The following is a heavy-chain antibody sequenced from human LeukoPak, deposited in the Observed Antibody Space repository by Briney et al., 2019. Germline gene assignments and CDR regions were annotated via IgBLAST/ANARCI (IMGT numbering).Heavy chain of an antibody. J-gene: IGHJ1*01. CDR3: ATGAGVSVVTAIEYFQH. V-gene: IGHV1-24*01. CDR1: GYTLTELS. D-gene: IGHD2-21*02. CDR2: FDPEDGET. Sequence: ASVKVSCKVSGYTLTELSMHWVRQAPGKGLEWMGGFDPEDGETIYAQKFQGRVTMTEDTSTHTAYMELSSLRSEDTAVYYCATGAGVSVVTAIEYFQHWGQGTLVTVSS.